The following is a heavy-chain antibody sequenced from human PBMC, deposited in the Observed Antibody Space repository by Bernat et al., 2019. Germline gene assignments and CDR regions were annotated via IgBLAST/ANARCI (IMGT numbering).Heavy chain of an antibody. CDR1: GFTFSSYS. V-gene: IGHV3-48*04. CDR2: ISSSSSTI. CDR3: ARGTSTSAPYMDV. Sequence: VQLVESGGGLVKPGGSLRLSCAASGFTFSSYSMNWVRQAPGKGLEWVSYISSSSSTIYYADSVKGRFTISRDNAKNSLYLQMNSLRAEDTAVYYCARGTSTSAPYMDVWGKGTTVTVSS. J-gene: IGHJ6*03.